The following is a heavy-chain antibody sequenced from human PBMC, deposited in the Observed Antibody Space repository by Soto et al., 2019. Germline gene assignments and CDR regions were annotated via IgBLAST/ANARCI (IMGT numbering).Heavy chain of an antibody. Sequence: PGPALVNPRQAPTLTCRFSGFSLIASGVRVIWILQPPGETLEWLALIHWNDDKRYSPYLKSRLTITKDTSKNQVVLTLTNLDPLDTGTYFCAHTKDSSGFLTSWGQGILVTVSS. CDR1: GFSLIASGVR. J-gene: IGHJ5*02. D-gene: IGHD3-22*01. V-gene: IGHV2-5*01. CDR2: IHWNDDK. CDR3: AHTKDSSGFLTS.